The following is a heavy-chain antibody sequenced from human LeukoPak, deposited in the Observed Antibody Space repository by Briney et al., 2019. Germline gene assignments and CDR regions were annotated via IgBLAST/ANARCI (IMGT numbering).Heavy chain of an antibody. CDR3: ARSYSPAAGSPYYYYYYMDV. CDR2: IFYSGST. CDR1: GGSISTSNYY. Sequence: SETLSLTCTVSGGSISTSNYYWGWIRQPPGKGLEWIGNIFYSGSTYYSPSLKSRVTISLDTSRNQFSLKLNSVTAADTAVYYCARSYSPAAGSPYYYYYYMDVWGKGTTVTVSS. V-gene: IGHV4-39*07. D-gene: IGHD6-13*01. J-gene: IGHJ6*03.